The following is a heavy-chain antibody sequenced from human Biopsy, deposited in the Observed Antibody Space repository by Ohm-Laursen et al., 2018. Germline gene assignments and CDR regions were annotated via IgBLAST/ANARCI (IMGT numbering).Heavy chain of an antibody. CDR3: ARTPRDSFWSGSYKRGLWFDP. J-gene: IGHJ5*02. CDR2: VYNGGIT. D-gene: IGHD3-3*01. V-gene: IGHV4-59*07. CDR1: GVSIISYY. Sequence: SDTLSLTCSVSGVSIISYYWTRIRQPPGKGLEWIGHVYNGGITNYNPSLKSRVTISKDTSNNQFSLQVNSVTAADTAVYYCARTPRDSFWSGSYKRGLWFDPWGQGTLVIVSS.